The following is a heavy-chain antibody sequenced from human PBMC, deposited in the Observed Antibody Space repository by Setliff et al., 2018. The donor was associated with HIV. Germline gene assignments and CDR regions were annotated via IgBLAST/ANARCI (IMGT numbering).Heavy chain of an antibody. D-gene: IGHD3-3*02. CDR2: IYSSGST. CDR1: GGSISGYY. CDR3: AREHFWSGYYSYDAFDI. V-gene: IGHV4-4*09. J-gene: IGHJ3*02. Sequence: SETLSLTCSVSGGSISGYYWTWIRQPPGKGLEWIGYIYSSGSTNYNPPLKSRVTISVDTSKNQFSLKLSSVTAADTAVYYCAREHFWSGYYSYDAFDIWGQGTMVTVSS.